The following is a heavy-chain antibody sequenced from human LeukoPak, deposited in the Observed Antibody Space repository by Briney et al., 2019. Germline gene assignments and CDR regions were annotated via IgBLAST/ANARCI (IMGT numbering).Heavy chain of an antibody. Sequence: VGSLRLSCAASGFIFSNYVIHWVRQAPGKGLEWIAVISDDGTNKNYADSVKGRFTISRDDSKNTVYLQMNSLRAEDTAVYYCARGRWLPLPDFWGQGTLVTVS. CDR1: GFIFSNYV. V-gene: IGHV3-30*03. CDR2: ISDDGTNK. D-gene: IGHD5-24*01. J-gene: IGHJ4*02. CDR3: ARGRWLPLPDF.